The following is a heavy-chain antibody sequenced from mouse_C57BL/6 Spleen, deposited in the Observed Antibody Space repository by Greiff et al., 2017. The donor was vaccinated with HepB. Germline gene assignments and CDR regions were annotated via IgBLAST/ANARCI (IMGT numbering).Heavy chain of an antibody. V-gene: IGHV10-3*01. CDR3: VREGPAYSPYWYFDV. CDR2: IRSKSSNYAT. J-gene: IGHJ1*03. Sequence: DVMLVESGGGLVQPKGSLKLSCAASGFTFNTYAMHWVRQAPGKGLEWVARIRSKSSNYATYYADSVKDRFTISRDESQSMLYMQMNNLKTEDTAMYYCVREGPAYSPYWYFDVWGTGTTVTVSS. CDR1: GFTFNTYA. D-gene: IGHD2-10*01.